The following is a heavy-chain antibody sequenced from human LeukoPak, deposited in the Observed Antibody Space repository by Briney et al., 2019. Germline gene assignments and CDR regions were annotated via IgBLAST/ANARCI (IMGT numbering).Heavy chain of an antibody. V-gene: IGHV4-59*01. CDR2: ISYSGST. CDR1: GGSISSYY. D-gene: IGHD1-7*01. J-gene: IGHJ5*02. Sequence: SETLSLTCTVSGGSISSYYWSWIRQPPGKGLEWIGYISYSGSTNYNPSLKSRVSISVETSKNQFSLKLSSVTAADTAVYYCARGDWNYASFWFDPWGQGTLVTVSS. CDR3: ARGDWNYASFWFDP.